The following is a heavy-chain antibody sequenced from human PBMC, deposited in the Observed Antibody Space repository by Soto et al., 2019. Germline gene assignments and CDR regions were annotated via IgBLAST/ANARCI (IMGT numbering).Heavy chain of an antibody. Sequence: ASVKVSCKASGYTFTGYYMHWVRQAPGQGLEWMGWINPNSGGTNYAQKFQGWVTMTRDTSISTAYMELSRLRSDDTAVYYCARDSYSSSSGLRNWFAPWGQGTLVTVSS. CDR3: ARDSYSSSSGLRNWFAP. J-gene: IGHJ5*02. D-gene: IGHD6-6*01. CDR2: INPNSGGT. CDR1: GYTFTGYY. V-gene: IGHV1-2*04.